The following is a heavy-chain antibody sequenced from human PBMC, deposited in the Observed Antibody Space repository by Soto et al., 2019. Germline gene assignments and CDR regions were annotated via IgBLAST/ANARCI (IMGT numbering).Heavy chain of an antibody. CDR1: GGSISSGGYY. CDR2: IYYSGST. CDR3: AREQCSGGSCPLDY. J-gene: IGHJ4*02. Sequence: QVQLQESGPGLVKPSQTLSLTCTVSGGSISSGGYYWSWIRQHPGKGLEWIGYIYYSGSTYYNPSLKSRVTISADTSKNQFSLRLSSVTAADTAVYYCAREQCSGGSCPLDYWGQGTLVTVSS. D-gene: IGHD2-15*01. V-gene: IGHV4-31*03.